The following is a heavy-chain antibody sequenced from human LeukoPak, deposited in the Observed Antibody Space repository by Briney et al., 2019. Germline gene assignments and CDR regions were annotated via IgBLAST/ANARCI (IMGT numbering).Heavy chain of an antibody. Sequence: ASVKVSCKASGYTFTSYGISWVRQAPGQGLEWMGWISAYNGNTNYAQKLQGRVTMTTDTSTSTAYMELRSLRSDDTAVYYCARGPRNNDIVVVVAAAPDYGMDVWGQGTTVTVFS. CDR3: ARGPRNNDIVVVVAAAPDYGMDV. CDR1: GYTFTSYG. J-gene: IGHJ6*02. D-gene: IGHD2-15*01. V-gene: IGHV1-18*01. CDR2: ISAYNGNT.